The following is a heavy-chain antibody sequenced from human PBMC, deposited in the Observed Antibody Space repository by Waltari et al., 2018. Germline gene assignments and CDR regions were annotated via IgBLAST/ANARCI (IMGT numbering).Heavy chain of an antibody. J-gene: IGHJ5*02. CDR3: ARDPGPIVGAPDL. CDR1: GNPLPAYN. D-gene: IGHD1-26*01. CDR2: FNPKNGDS. Sequence: QEQLVQSGSEVKKPGAPVRFSVRSSGNPLPAYNLHWFRQTPGQGFEWMGWFNPKNGDSNSAEKFLGRVTMTRDTSINTVYLDLSGLRSDDTAVFFCARDPGPIVGAPDLWGQGTLVTVSS. V-gene: IGHV1-2*02.